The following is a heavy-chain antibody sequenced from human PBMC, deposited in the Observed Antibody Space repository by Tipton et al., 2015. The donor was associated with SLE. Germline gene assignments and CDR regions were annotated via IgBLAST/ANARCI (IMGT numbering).Heavy chain of an antibody. V-gene: IGHV4-61*02. Sequence: TLSLTCTVSGASISDGAYYWSWIRQPAGKGLEWIGRIYPNGGTDYNPSLQGRVTISVDTPRNQFSLKLSSVTAADTAVYYCARDSPEMAAAAWGQGTLVTVSS. J-gene: IGHJ4*02. CDR3: ARDSPEMAAAA. CDR1: GASISDGAYY. CDR2: IYPNGGT. D-gene: IGHD6-13*01.